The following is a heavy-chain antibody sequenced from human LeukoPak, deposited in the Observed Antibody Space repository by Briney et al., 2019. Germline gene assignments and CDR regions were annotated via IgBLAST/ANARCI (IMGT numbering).Heavy chain of an antibody. Sequence: PSETLSLTCAVYGGSFSGYYWSWIRQPPGKGLEWIGEINHSGSTNYNPSLKSRVTISVDTSKNQFSLKLSSVTAADTAVYYCARRSMVLLWFGDPQPEYYFDYWGQGTLVTVSS. CDR1: GGSFSGYY. CDR3: ARRSMVLLWFGDPQPEYYFDY. D-gene: IGHD3-10*01. V-gene: IGHV4-34*01. J-gene: IGHJ4*02. CDR2: INHSGST.